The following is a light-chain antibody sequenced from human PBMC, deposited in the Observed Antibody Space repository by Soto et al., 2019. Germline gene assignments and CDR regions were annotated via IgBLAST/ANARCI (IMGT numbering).Light chain of an antibody. V-gene: IGKV3-20*01. Sequence: EIVLKQSPGTLSLTPGERAALSCRASQSVSSSYLAWYQQKPGQAPRLLIYGVSNRAPGIPERFSGSASETDFTLTISRLEPEDFAVYYCQQYAYSPRTFGQGTKVDI. CDR3: QQYAYSPRT. CDR1: QSVSSSY. J-gene: IGKJ1*01. CDR2: GVS.